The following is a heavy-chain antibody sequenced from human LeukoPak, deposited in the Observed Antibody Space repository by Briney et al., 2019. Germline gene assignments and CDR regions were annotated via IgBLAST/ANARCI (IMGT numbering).Heavy chain of an antibody. Sequence: GGSLRLSCAASGFTFSSHPMSWVRLAPGKGLEWVSSIRGSGDSTYYADSVKGRFTISRDNTKNTLYLQMNSLRGDDTAVYYCAKSYSYYHMGVWGKGTTVTISS. CDR3: AKSYSYYHMGV. J-gene: IGHJ6*03. CDR2: IRGSGDST. CDR1: GFTFSSHP. V-gene: IGHV3-23*01.